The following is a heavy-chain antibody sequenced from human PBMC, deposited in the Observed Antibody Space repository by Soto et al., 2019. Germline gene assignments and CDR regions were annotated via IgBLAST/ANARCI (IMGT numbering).Heavy chain of an antibody. CDR3: AREYSSNWYTDPYYYYGMDV. V-gene: IGHV3-48*03. J-gene: IGHJ6*02. Sequence: GGSLRLSCAASGFTFSSYEMNWVRQAPGKGLEWVSYISSSGSTIYYADSVKGRFTISRDNAKNSLYLQMNSLRAEDTAVYYCAREYSSNWYTDPYYYYGMDVWGQGTTVTVSS. D-gene: IGHD6-13*01. CDR1: GFTFSSYE. CDR2: ISSSGSTI.